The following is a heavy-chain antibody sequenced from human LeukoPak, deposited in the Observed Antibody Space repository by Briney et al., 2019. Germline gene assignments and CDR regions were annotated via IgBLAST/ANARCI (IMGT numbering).Heavy chain of an antibody. CDR1: GGSFSGCY. J-gene: IGHJ4*02. V-gene: IGHV4-34*01. CDR2: INHSGST. CDR3: ARGHRGYYDFWSGYYY. Sequence: PSETLSLTCAVYGGSFSGCYWSWIRQPPGKGLEWIGEINHSGSTNYNPSLKSRVTISVDTSKNQFSLKLSSVTAADTAVYYCARGHRGYYDFWSGYYYWGQGTLVTVSS. D-gene: IGHD3-3*01.